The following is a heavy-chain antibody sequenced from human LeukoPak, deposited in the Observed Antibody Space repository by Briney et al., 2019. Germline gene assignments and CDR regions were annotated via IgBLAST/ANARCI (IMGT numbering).Heavy chain of an antibody. Sequence: ASVKVSCKASGYTFTSYGISWVRQAPGQRLEWMGWINAGNGNTKYSQNFQGRVSITRDTSASTAYMEMSSLRCEDTAVYYCAREIDRDDYNRFFDYWGQGTLVTVSS. CDR2: INAGNGNT. D-gene: IGHD5-24*01. V-gene: IGHV1-3*01. J-gene: IGHJ4*02. CDR1: GYTFTSYG. CDR3: AREIDRDDYNRFFDY.